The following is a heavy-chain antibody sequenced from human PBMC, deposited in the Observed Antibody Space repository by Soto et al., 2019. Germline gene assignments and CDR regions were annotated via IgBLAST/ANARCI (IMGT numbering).Heavy chain of an antibody. J-gene: IGHJ4*02. CDR2: IYWNDEM. D-gene: IGHD6-6*01. CDR1: GFSLNSSGVG. V-gene: IGHV2-5*01. CDR3: APRRFAKYSSLPADFYY. Sequence: QITLKESGPTLVKPTQTLTLTCTFSGFSLNSSGVGVGWIRQPPGKALQWLALIYWNDEMHSSPSLKSRLTISEDASKHQVVLTVTNMDPVDTATYYCAPRRFAKYSSLPADFYYWGQVILVTVSS.